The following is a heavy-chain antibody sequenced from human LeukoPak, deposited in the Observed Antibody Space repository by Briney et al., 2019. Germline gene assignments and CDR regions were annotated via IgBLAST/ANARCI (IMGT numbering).Heavy chain of an antibody. CDR2: IIPMFGTA. V-gene: IGHV1-69*06. CDR3: AREHVDTRIAVAGTGGFDY. CDR1: GGTFSSYE. Sequence: GASVTVSCKASGGTFSSYEISWVRQAPGQGLEWMGGIIPMFGTAKYAQKFQGRVTITADKSTSTAYMELSSLRSEDTAVYYCAREHVDTRIAVAGTGGFDYWGQGTLVTVSS. J-gene: IGHJ4*02. D-gene: IGHD6-19*01.